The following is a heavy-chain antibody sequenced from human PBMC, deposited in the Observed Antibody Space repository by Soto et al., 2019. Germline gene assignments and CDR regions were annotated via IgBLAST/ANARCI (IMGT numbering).Heavy chain of an antibody. J-gene: IGHJ4*02. CDR1: GFTFSSYA. V-gene: IGHV3-30-3*01. D-gene: IGHD3-16*01. CDR3: ARAGGTPYYFDY. Sequence: SGGSLRLSCAASGFTFSSYAMHWVRQAPGKGLEWVAVISYDGSNKYYADSVKGRFTISRDNSKNTLYLQMNSLRAEDTAVYYCARAGGTPYYFDYWGQGTLVTVS. CDR2: ISYDGSNK.